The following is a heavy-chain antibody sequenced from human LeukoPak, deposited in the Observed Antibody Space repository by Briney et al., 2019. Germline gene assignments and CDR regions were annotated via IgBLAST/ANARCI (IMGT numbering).Heavy chain of an antibody. D-gene: IGHD2-21*02. CDR3: ARGWVVTAYAPFDP. J-gene: IGHJ5*02. V-gene: IGHV4-59*12. Sequence: PPETLSLTCTVSGGSLSSYYWSWIRQPPGQGLEWIGYIYYSGSTNYNPSLKSRVTISVDTSKNQFSLKLRSVSAADTAVYYCARGWVVTAYAPFDPWGQGTLVIVSS. CDR1: GGSLSSYY. CDR2: IYYSGST.